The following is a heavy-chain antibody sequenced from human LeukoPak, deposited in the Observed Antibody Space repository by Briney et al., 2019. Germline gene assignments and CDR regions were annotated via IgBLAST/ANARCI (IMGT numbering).Heavy chain of an antibody. J-gene: IGHJ5*02. V-gene: IGHV4-34*01. D-gene: IGHD1-26*01. CDR3: ARGPSVGATNLNWFDP. Sequence: PSETLSLTCAVYGGSFSGYYWSWIRQPPGKGLEWIGEINHSGSTNYNPSLKSRVTISVETSKKQFSLKLSSVTAADTAVYYFARGPSVGATNLNWFDPWGQGTLVTVSS. CDR1: GGSFSGYY. CDR2: INHSGST.